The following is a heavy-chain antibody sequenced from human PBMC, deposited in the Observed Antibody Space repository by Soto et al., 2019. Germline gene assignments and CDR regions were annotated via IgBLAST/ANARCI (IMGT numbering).Heavy chain of an antibody. J-gene: IGHJ4*02. Sequence: GASVKVSRKVSGYTLTEFFMHWVRQAPGKGFEWMGGFDPEDGETIYAQKFQGRVTMTEDTSTDTAYMELSSLRSEDTAVYYCATDLNDFWSGPNWGQGTLVTVSS. CDR1: GYTLTEFF. CDR3: ATDLNDFWSGPN. CDR2: FDPEDGET. D-gene: IGHD3-3*01. V-gene: IGHV1-24*01.